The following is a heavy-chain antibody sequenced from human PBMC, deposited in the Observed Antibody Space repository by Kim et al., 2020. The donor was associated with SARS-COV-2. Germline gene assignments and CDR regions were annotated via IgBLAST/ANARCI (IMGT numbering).Heavy chain of an antibody. J-gene: IGHJ6*02. D-gene: IGHD4-17*01. V-gene: IGHV3-66*01. CDR3: ARDATDYGDYWSGYYYDMDV. Sequence: GSLRLSCAASGFTVSSNYMSWVRQAPGKGLEWVSVIYSGGSTYYADSVKGRFTISRDNSKNTLYLQMNSLRAEDTAVYYCARDATDYGDYWSGYYYDMDVWGQGTTVTVSS. CDR1: GFTVSSNY. CDR2: IYSGGST.